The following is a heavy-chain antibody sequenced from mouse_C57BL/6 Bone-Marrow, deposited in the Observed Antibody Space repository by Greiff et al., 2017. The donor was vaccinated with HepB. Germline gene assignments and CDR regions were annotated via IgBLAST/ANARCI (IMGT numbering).Heavy chain of an antibody. V-gene: IGHV7-3*01. CDR2: IRNKANGYTT. D-gene: IGHD2-2*01. CDR3: ASHMVTTGFAY. J-gene: IGHJ3*01. Sequence: EVKLVESGGGLVQPGGSLSLSCAASGFTFTDYYMSWVRQPPGKALEWLGFIRNKANGYTTEYSASVKGRFTISRDNSQSILYLQMNALRAEDSATYYCASHMVTTGFAYWGQGTLVTVSA. CDR1: GFTFTDYY.